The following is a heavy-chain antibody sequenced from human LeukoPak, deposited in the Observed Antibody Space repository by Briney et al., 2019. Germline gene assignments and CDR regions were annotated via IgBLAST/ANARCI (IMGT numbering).Heavy chain of an antibody. Sequence: SGPTLVSPTQTLTLTCTFSGFSLSTSRMCVSWIRQPPGKALEWLALIDWDDDKYYSTSLKTRLTISKDTSKNQVVLTMTNMDPVDTATYYCARTRGYSGYDTVDYWGQGALVTVSS. CDR1: GFSLSTSRMC. D-gene: IGHD5-12*01. V-gene: IGHV2-70*01. CDR3: ARTRGYSGYDTVDY. J-gene: IGHJ4*02. CDR2: IDWDDDK.